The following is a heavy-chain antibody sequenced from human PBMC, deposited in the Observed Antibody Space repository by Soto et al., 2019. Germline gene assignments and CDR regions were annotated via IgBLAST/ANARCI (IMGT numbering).Heavy chain of an antibody. D-gene: IGHD6-19*01. CDR1: GFTFSSYA. Sequence: GGSLRLSCAASGFTFSSYAMSWVRQAPGKGLEWVSAISGSGGSTYYADSVKGRFTISRDNSKNTLYLQMNSLRAEDTAVYYCAKDLLQVAVAGGFSLFWGQGTLVTVSS. CDR3: AKDLLQVAVAGGFSLF. V-gene: IGHV3-23*01. CDR2: ISGSGGST. J-gene: IGHJ4*02.